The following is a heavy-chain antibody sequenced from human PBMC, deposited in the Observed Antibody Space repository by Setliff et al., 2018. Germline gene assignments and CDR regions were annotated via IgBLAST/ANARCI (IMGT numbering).Heavy chain of an antibody. V-gene: IGHV4-59*08. CDR1: GDSIIVYY. CDR3: ARLRPIGSLDV. CDR2: VYYSGST. J-gene: IGHJ6*04. Sequence: PSETLSLTCTVSGDSIIVYYWSWIRQPPGKGLEWIAYVYYSGSTNYNPSLKSRITISIDTSKNQFSLEMTSVTAADTAVYYCARLRPIGSLDVWGKGTTVTVSS. D-gene: IGHD2-15*01.